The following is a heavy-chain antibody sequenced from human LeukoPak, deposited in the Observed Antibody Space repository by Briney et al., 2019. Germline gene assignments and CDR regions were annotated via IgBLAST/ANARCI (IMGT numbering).Heavy chain of an antibody. V-gene: IGHV4-39*01. Sequence: PSETLSLTCTVSGGSISSSSYYWSWIRQPPGKGLEWIGEINHSGSTNYNPSLKSRVTISVDTSKNQFSLKLSSVTAADTAVYYCARHEVWFGELSYFDYWGQGTLVTVSS. J-gene: IGHJ4*02. CDR3: ARHEVWFGELSYFDY. CDR2: INHSGST. CDR1: GGSISSSSYY. D-gene: IGHD3-10*01.